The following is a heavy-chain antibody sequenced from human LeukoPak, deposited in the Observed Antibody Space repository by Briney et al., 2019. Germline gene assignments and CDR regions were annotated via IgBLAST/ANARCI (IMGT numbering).Heavy chain of an antibody. CDR1: GGSISSDGYY. D-gene: IGHD6-6*01. Sequence: SQTLSLTCTVSGGSISSDGYYWSSTSQHPGKGLEWIGYIYYSGSNYYNPSVKSRVTISVDTSKNQFSLKLSSVTAADTAVYYCARGGDIRSSPDYNWFDPWGQGTLVTVSS. J-gene: IGHJ5*02. CDR3: ARGGDIRSSPDYNWFDP. CDR2: IYYSGSN. V-gene: IGHV4-31*03.